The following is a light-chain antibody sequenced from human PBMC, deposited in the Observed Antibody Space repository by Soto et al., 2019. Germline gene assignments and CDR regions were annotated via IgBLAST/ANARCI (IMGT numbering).Light chain of an antibody. Sequence: DIVMTQSPLSLPVTPGEPASISCRSSQSLLHGNGYSYLNWYLQKPGQSPQLLIFLASNPASGVPDRFIGSGSSTDFTQDIIRMESGDVGVYYCMQALQTPSNFGGGTQVEI. CDR2: LAS. CDR1: QSLLHGNGYSY. J-gene: IGKJ4*01. CDR3: MQALQTPSN. V-gene: IGKV2-28*01.